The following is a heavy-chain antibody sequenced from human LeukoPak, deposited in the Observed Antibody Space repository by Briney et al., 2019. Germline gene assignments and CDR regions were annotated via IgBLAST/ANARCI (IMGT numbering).Heavy chain of an antibody. CDR1: KFTFSNYA. Sequence: GGSLRLSCAVSKFTFSNYAMSWVRQAPGKGPDWVSSISGSGDSTWYADSVTGRFTISRDNSKNTIFLQLNRLRVDDTALYYCANTLFADSGTPSLAFDIWGQGTMVTVSS. J-gene: IGHJ3*02. CDR2: ISGSGDST. V-gene: IGHV3-23*01. D-gene: IGHD3-10*01. CDR3: ANTLFADSGTPSLAFDI.